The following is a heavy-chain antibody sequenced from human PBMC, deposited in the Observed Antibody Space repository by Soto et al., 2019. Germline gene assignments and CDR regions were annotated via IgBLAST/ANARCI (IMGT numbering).Heavy chain of an antibody. D-gene: IGHD3-10*01. V-gene: IGHV1-69*04. CDR3: ARDRRGFGELSVWFDP. J-gene: IGHJ5*02. CDR2: IIPILGIA. Sequence: GASVKVSCKASGGTFSSYTISWVRQAPGQGLEWMGRIIPILGIANYAQKFQGRVTITADKSTSTAYMELSSLRSEDTAVYYCARDRRGFGELSVWFDPWGQGTLVTVSS. CDR1: GGTFSSYT.